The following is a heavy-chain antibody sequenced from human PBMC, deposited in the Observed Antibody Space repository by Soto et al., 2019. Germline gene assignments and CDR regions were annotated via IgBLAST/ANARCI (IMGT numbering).Heavy chain of an antibody. J-gene: IGHJ4*02. V-gene: IGHV1-46*01. CDR1: VYTFTSFY. D-gene: IGHD7-27*01. CDR2: INPNGGST. CDR3: ARGLTSGDY. Sequence: QVQLVQSGAEVKNPGASVKVSCKASVYTFTSFYIHWVRQAPGQGLEWMAIINPNGGSTNYAQYLQGRVTLTRDTSTNTGYMELSSLRSEDTAVYYCARGLTSGDYWGQGTLVTVSS.